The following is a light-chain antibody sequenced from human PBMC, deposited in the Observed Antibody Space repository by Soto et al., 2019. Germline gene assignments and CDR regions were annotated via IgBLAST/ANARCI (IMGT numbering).Light chain of an antibody. J-gene: IGKJ4*01. Sequence: EVVLTQSPVTLALSPGERATISCRASQNVDIYVAWYQQRPDQAPRLLIYDASNRATGIPARFSGSGSGTDFTLTISSLEPEDFAVYYCQQRRDWPPLTFGGGTKVEIK. CDR2: DAS. V-gene: IGKV3-11*01. CDR3: QQRRDWPPLT. CDR1: QNVDIY.